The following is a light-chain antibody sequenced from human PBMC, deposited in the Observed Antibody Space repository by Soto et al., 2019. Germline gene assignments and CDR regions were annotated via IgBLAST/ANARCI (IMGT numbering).Light chain of an antibody. J-gene: IGLJ1*01. V-gene: IGLV2-23*01. CDR2: EDN. CDR1: SSDIGSYNL. CDR3: CAHAGSINSVYG. Sequence: QSALTQPASVSGSPGQSITISCTGTSSDIGSYNLVSWYQQFPGKAPKLIIYEDNKRHSGVSNRFSGSKSGTTASLTISGLQAEDEADYYCCAHAGSINSVYGFGIGTKVTVL.